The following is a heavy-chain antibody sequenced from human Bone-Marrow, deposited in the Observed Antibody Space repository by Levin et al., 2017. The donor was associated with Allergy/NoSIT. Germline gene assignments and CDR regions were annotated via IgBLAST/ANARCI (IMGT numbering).Heavy chain of an antibody. J-gene: IGHJ3*02. CDR1: GYTFTGYY. D-gene: IGHD6-13*01. CDR2: INPNSGGT. CDR3: ARDHYSSSWGGAFDI. V-gene: IGHV1-2*02. Sequence: ASVKVSCKASGYTFTGYYMHWVRQAPGQGLEWMGWINPNSGGTNYAQKFQGRVTMTRDTSISTAYMELSRLRSDDTAVYYCARDHYSSSWGGAFDIWGQGTMVTVSS.